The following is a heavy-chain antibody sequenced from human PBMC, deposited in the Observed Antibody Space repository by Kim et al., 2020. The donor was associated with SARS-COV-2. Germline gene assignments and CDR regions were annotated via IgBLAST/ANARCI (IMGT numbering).Heavy chain of an antibody. V-gene: IGHV7-4-1*02. D-gene: IGHD2-21*02. J-gene: IGHJ6*02. Sequence: ASVKVSCKASGYTFTSYAMNWVRQAPGQGLEWMGWMNTNTGNTTYAQDFTGRVVFTMDTSVSTAYLQLSSLKSEDTAVYYCARLIGVVTYYYYGMDVWGQ. CDR3: ARLIGVVTYYYYGMDV. CDR2: MNTNTGNT. CDR1: GYTFTSYA.